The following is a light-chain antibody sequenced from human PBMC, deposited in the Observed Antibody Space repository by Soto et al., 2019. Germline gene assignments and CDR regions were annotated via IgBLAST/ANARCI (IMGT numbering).Light chain of an antibody. CDR3: QQYGSSPQT. V-gene: IGKV3-20*01. Sequence: EIVLTQSPGTLSLSPGERATLSCRASQSVSSSYLAWYQQKPGQAPRLLIYGASSRATGIPDRFSGSGSGTDFALTISRLEPEDFAVYSCQQYGSSPQTVGQGTKLEIK. CDR2: GAS. CDR1: QSVSSSY. J-gene: IGKJ2*01.